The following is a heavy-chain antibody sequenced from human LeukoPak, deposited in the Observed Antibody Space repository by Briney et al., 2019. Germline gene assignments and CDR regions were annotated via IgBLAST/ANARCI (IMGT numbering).Heavy chain of an antibody. CDR2: IIPIFGTA. CDR3: AREGAHHIAAAGDFDY. Sequence: SVKDSCKASGGTFSSYAISWVRQAPGQGLEWMGGIIPIFGTANYAQKFQGRVTITADESTSTAYMELSSLRSEDTAVYYCAREGAHHIAAAGDFDYWGQGTLVTVSS. J-gene: IGHJ4*02. D-gene: IGHD6-13*01. CDR1: GGTFSSYA. V-gene: IGHV1-69*13.